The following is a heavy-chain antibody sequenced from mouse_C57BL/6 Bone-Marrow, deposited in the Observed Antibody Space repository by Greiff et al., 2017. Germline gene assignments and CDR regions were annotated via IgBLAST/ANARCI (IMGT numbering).Heavy chain of an antibody. CDR3: ARDGNYWFAY. CDR2: IDPSDSYT. J-gene: IGHJ3*01. V-gene: IGHV1-69*01. CDR1: GYTFTSYW. D-gene: IGHD2-1*01. Sequence: VQLQQPGAELVMPGASVKLSCKASGYTFTSYWMHWVKQRPGQGLEWIGEIDPSDSYTNYNEKFKSKATLTVDKSSSTAYMQLSSLTSEDSAVYYCARDGNYWFAYWGQGTLVTVSA.